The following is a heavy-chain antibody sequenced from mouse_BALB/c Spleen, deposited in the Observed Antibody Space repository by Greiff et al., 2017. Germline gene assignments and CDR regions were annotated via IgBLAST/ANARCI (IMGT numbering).Heavy chain of an antibody. V-gene: IGHV5-4*02. J-gene: IGHJ2*01. CDR1: GFTFSDYY. CDR2: ISDGGSYT. D-gene: IGHD2-14*01. CDR3: ARGGDYRYDEGDY. Sequence: EVKVVESGGGLVKPGGSLKLSCAASGFTFSDYYMYWVRQTPEKRLEWVATISDGGSYTYYPDSVKGRFTISRDNAKNNLYLQMSSLKSEDTAMYYCARGGDYRYDEGDYWGQGTTLTVSS.